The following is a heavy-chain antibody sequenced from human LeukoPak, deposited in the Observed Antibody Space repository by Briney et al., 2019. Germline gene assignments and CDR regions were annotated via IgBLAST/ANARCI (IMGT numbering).Heavy chain of an antibody. Sequence: SETLSLTCTVSGGSISSYYWSWIRQPPGKGLEWIGYIYTSGSTNYNPSLKSRVTISVDTSKNQFSLKLSSVTAADTAVYYCAREGFITGETGGAFDIWGQGTMVTVSS. J-gene: IGHJ3*02. D-gene: IGHD1-20*01. CDR3: AREGFITGETGGAFDI. CDR2: IYTSGST. CDR1: GGSISSYY. V-gene: IGHV4-4*09.